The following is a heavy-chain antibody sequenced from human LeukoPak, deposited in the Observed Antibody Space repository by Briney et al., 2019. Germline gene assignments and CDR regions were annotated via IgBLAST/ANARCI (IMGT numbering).Heavy chain of an antibody. CDR1: GGSISGYY. CDR2: IYTSGST. V-gene: IGHV4-4*09. D-gene: IGHD3-16*01. Sequence: PSETLSLTCTVSGGSISGYYWSWIRQPPGKGLEWIGDIYTSGSTNYNPSLKSRVTISVDTSKNQFSLKLSSVTAADTAVYYCVGARLYDYVWGSYAYWGQGTLVTVSS. CDR3: VGARLYDYVWGSYAY. J-gene: IGHJ4*02.